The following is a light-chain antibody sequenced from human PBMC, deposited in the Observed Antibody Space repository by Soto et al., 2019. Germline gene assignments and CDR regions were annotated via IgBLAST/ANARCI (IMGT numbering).Light chain of an antibody. J-gene: IGLJ2*01. Sequence: QSVPTQPPSASGSPGQSVTFSCTGTSSDVGGYNYVSWYQQYPGKAPKLMIYEVYKRHSGVPDRFSGSKSGNTASLTVSGLQPEDEADYYCSAYAGSSTWVFGRGTKLTVL. V-gene: IGLV2-8*01. CDR2: EVY. CDR1: SSDVGGYNY. CDR3: SAYAGSSTWV.